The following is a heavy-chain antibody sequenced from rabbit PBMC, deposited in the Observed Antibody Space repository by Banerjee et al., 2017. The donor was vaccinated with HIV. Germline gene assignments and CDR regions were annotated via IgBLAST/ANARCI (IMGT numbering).Heavy chain of an antibody. J-gene: IGHJ4*01. D-gene: IGHD2-1*01. CDR1: GFSFSSSYW. Sequence: QSLEESGGDLVKPGASLTLTCTASGFSFSSSYWICWVRQAPGKGLEWIACIYGGSSGSTYYASWAKGRFTISKTSSTTVTLQMTSLTAADTATYFCARDVGGDHYIFDLWGPGTLVTVS. CDR2: IYGGSSGST. V-gene: IGHV1S40*01. CDR3: ARDVGGDHYIFDL.